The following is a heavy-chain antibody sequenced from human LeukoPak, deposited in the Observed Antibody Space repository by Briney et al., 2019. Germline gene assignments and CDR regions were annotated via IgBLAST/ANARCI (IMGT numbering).Heavy chain of an antibody. D-gene: IGHD3-3*01. CDR1: GFTFSSYS. Sequence: GGSLRLSCAASGFTFSSYSMNWVRQAPGKGLEWVSSISSSSSYIYYADSVKGRFTISRDNAKNSLHLQMNSLRAEDTAVYYCARDLITTYYYYGMDVWGQGTTVTVSS. J-gene: IGHJ6*02. V-gene: IGHV3-21*01. CDR2: ISSSSSYI. CDR3: ARDLITTYYYYGMDV.